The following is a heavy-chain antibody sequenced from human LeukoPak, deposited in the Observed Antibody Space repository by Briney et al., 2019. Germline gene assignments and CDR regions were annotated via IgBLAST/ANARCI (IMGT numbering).Heavy chain of an antibody. J-gene: IGHJ5*02. CDR2: ISYDESNK. V-gene: IGHV3-30*04. CDR1: GFTFSTYA. Sequence: GGSLRLSCAASGFTFSTYAMHWLRQASGKGLEWVAVISYDESNKYYADSVKGRFTISRDNSKSTLDLQMNSLRADDTAVYYCASHFNWFEPWGQGTLVTVSS. CDR3: ASHFNWFEP.